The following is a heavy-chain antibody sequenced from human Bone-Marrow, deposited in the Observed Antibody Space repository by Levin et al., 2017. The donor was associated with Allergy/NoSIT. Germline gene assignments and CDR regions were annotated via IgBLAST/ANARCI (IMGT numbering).Heavy chain of an antibody. CDR3: AKFRPPYGDHGPGGAFDI. CDR2: ISYDGSNK. J-gene: IGHJ3*02. CDR1: GFTFSSYG. V-gene: IGHV3-30*18. Sequence: GGSLRLSCAASGFTFSSYGMHWVRQAPGKGLEWVAVISYDGSNKYYADSVKGRFTISRDNSKNTLYLQMNSLRAEDTAVYYCAKFRPPYGDHGPGGAFDIWGQGTMVTVSS. D-gene: IGHD4-17*01.